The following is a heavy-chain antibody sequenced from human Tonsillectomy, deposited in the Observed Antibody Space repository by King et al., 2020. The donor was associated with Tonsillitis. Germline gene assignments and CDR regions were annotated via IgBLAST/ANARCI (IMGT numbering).Heavy chain of an antibody. J-gene: IGHJ6*02. D-gene: IGHD2-8*02. CDR1: GGTVTTDT. Sequence: QLVQSGAEVKKPGSSVTVSCKASGGTVTTDTISWVRQAPGQGLEWMGGIIPMSGTVHYAQRCQGRVTITADASTNMVFMELNSLISEDTAVYYCASDLTGMDVWGQGTSVAVSS. V-gene: IGHV1-69*01. CDR3: ASDLTGMDV. CDR2: IIPMSGTV.